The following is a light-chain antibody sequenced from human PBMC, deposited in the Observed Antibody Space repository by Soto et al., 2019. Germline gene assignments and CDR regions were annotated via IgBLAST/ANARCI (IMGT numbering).Light chain of an antibody. Sequence: QSVLTQAPSASGTPGQRVTISCSGRSSNIGSNIVNWYQQLPGTAPKLLIYSDNQRPSGVPDRFSGSKSGTSASLAISGLQSEDEADYYCAAWDDSLTSVVFGRGTKLTVL. V-gene: IGLV1-44*01. CDR2: SDN. CDR1: SSNIGSNI. CDR3: AAWDDSLTSVV. J-gene: IGLJ2*01.